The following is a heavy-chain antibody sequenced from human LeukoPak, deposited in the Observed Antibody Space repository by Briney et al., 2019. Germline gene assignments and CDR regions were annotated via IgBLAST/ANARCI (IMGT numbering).Heavy chain of an antibody. V-gene: IGHV1-69*04. J-gene: IGHJ4*02. CDR3: ARAHSSGWTY. CDR2: IIPILGIA. D-gene: IGHD6-19*01. Sequence: EASVKVSCKASGGTFSSYAISWVRPAPGQGLEWMGRIIPILGIANYAQKFQGRVTITADKSTSTAYMELSSLRSEDTAVYYCARAHSSGWTYWGQGTLVTVSS. CDR1: GGTFSSYA.